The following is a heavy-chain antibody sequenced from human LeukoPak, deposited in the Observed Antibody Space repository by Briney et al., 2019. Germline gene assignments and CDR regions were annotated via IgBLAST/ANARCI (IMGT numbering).Heavy chain of an antibody. V-gene: IGHV4-59*12. CDR3: ARGAPPGYCSSTSCYEDY. J-gene: IGHJ4*02. Sequence: SETLSLTCTVSGGSINEYYWSWIRQPPGQGLEWIACIYSSGSTNYNPSLKSRVTISLDTSKNQFSLKLSSVTAADTAVYYCARGAPPGYCSSTSCYEDYWGQGTLVTVSS. CDR2: IYSSGST. CDR1: GGSINEYY. D-gene: IGHD2-2*01.